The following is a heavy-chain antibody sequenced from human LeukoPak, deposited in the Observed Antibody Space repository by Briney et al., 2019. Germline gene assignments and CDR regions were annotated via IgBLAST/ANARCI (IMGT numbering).Heavy chain of an antibody. J-gene: IGHJ5*02. CDR3: ARRGMGGSGYNWFGP. D-gene: IGHD3-10*01. Sequence: KPSETLSLTCAVYGGSFSGYYWSWIRQPPGKGLEWIGEINHSGSTNYNPSLKSRVTISVDTSKNQFSLKLSSVTAADTAMYYCARRGMGGSGYNWFGPWGQGTLVTVSS. CDR1: GGSFSGYY. V-gene: IGHV4-34*01. CDR2: INHSGST.